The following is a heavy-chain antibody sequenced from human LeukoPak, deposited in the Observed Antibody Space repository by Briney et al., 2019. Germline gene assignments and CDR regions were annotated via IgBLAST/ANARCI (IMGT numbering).Heavy chain of an antibody. V-gene: IGHV4-4*02. J-gene: IGHJ4*02. CDR2: IYHSGST. CDR3: ARNYGY. D-gene: IGHD3-16*01. Sequence: SETLSLTCAVSGDSISSGNWWSWVRQPPGKGLAWIGEIYHSGSTNYNPSLKSRVTISVDKSKNQSSLNLSSVTAADTAVYYCARNYGYWGQGTLVTVSS. CDR1: GDSISSGNW.